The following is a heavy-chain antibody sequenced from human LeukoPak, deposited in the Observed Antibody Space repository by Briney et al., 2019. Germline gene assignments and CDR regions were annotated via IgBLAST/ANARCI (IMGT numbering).Heavy chain of an antibody. Sequence: PSETLSLTCAVYGGSFSGYYWSWIRQPPGKGLEWIGYIYYSGSTNYNPSLKSRVTISVDTSKNQFSLKLSSVTAADTAVYYCARGYDSSGYYTRFDYWGQGTLVTVSS. CDR3: ARGYDSSGYYTRFDY. D-gene: IGHD3-22*01. CDR1: GGSFSGYY. V-gene: IGHV4-59*01. CDR2: IYYSGST. J-gene: IGHJ4*02.